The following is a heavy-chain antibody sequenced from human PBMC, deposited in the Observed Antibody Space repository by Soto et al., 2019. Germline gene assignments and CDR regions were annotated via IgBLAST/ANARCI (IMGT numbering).Heavy chain of an antibody. CDR3: ARDDIGAPNAFDM. CDR2: IINDGSEK. V-gene: IGHV3-33*05. J-gene: IGHJ3*02. D-gene: IGHD2-15*01. Sequence: GGSLRLSCVASGFRFASYGFHWVRQAPGKGLEWVAVIINDGSEKSHADSVKDRFTISRDNSKNTLYLQMDSLRAGDTALYYCARDDIGAPNAFDMWGQGTMVTVS. CDR1: GFRFASYG.